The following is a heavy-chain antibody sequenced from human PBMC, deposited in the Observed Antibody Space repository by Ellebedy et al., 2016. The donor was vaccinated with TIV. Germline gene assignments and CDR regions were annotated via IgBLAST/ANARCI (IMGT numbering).Heavy chain of an antibody. CDR2: IYSGGST. CDR3: ARRPNYYGLDV. Sequence: PGGSLRLSCAASGLTVSSYYMSWVRQAPGKGLEWVSVIYSGGSTYYAAAVKGRFTISRDNSKNTLYLQMNSLRAEDTAVYYCARRPNYYGLDVWGQGTTVTVSS. V-gene: IGHV3-53*01. J-gene: IGHJ6*02. D-gene: IGHD6-6*01. CDR1: GLTVSSYY.